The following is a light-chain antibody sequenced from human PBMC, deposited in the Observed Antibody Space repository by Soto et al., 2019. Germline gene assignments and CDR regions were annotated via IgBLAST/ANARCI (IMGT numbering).Light chain of an antibody. J-gene: IGKJ2*01. CDR2: KAS. CDR1: QSISSW. Sequence: DIQMTQSPSTLSASVGDRVTITCRASQSISSWLAWYQQKPGKAPKLLIYKASSLESGVPSRFSGSGSGTECTLTISRLQPDDFATDYWQQYNSYSDTFGQGTKLEIK. CDR3: QQYNSYSDT. V-gene: IGKV1-5*03.